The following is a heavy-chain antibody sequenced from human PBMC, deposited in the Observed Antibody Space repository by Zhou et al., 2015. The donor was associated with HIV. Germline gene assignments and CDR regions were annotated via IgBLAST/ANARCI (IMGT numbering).Heavy chain of an antibody. D-gene: IGHD3-10*01. CDR1: GFTFSSYG. J-gene: IGHJ4*02. Sequence: QVQLVESGGGVVQPGRSLRLSCAASGFTFSSYGMHWVRQAPGKGLEWVAVISYDGSNKYYADSVKGRFTISRDNSKNTLYLQMNSLRAEDTAVYYCAKTELGSLGYWGQGTLVTVSS. CDR3: AKTELGSLGY. CDR2: ISYDGSNK. V-gene: IGHV3-30*18.